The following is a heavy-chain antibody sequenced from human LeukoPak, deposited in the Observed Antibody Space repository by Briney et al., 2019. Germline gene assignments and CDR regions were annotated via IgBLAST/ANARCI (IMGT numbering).Heavy chain of an antibody. Sequence: SETLSLTCTVSGGSIRGYDWSWIRQPPGKGLEWIGYIFSSGSTNYNPSLKSRVTISEDTSVNQFSLKLSSVTAADTAVYYCARHYYDRSDSYSFDYWGQGTLVSVSS. V-gene: IGHV4-59*08. CDR3: ARHYYDRSDSYSFDY. D-gene: IGHD3-22*01. CDR1: GGSIRGYD. J-gene: IGHJ4*02. CDR2: IFSSGST.